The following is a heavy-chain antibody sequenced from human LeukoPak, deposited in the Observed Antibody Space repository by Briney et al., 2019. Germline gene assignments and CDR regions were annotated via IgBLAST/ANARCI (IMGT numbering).Heavy chain of an antibody. Sequence: GGSLRLSCAASGFTFSDYYMSWIRQAPGKGLEWVSYISSSGSTIYYADSVKGRFTISRDNAKNSLYLQMNSLRAEDTAVYFCARGGFLRLGELSYRKEFDYWGQGTLVTVSS. CDR1: GFTFSDYY. CDR2: ISSSGSTI. J-gene: IGHJ4*02. CDR3: ARGGFLRLGELSYRKEFDY. D-gene: IGHD3-16*02. V-gene: IGHV3-11*01.